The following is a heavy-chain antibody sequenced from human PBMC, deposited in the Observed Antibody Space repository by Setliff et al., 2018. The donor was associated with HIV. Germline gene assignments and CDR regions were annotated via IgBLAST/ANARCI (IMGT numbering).Heavy chain of an antibody. CDR2: IWYDGSNK. CDR1: GFTFRSYG. CDR3: VKDIFAMTYDAFDI. D-gene: IGHD3-9*01. V-gene: IGHV3-33*03. J-gene: IGHJ3*02. Sequence: PGGSLRLSCAASGFTFRSYGMHWVRQAPGKGLEWVAVIWYDGSNKYYADSVKGRFTISRDNSKNSLYLQMNSLRTADTALYYCVKDIFAMTYDAFDIWGQGTLVTVSS.